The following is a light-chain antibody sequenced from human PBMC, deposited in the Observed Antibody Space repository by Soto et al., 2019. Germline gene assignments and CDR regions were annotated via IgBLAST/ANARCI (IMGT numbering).Light chain of an antibody. V-gene: IGKV3-11*01. Sequence: EIVLTQSPATLSLSPGERATLSCRASQSIVRYLAWYQQRPGQSPRLLIYDASNRATGIPARFSGSGSGTDFTLTISSLEPEDFAVYYCQHRTNYTFGGGTKVEIK. J-gene: IGKJ4*01. CDR1: QSIVRY. CDR3: QHRTNYT. CDR2: DAS.